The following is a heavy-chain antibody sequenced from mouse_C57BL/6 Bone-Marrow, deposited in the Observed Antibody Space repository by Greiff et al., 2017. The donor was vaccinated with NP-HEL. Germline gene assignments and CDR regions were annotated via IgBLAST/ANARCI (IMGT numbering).Heavy chain of an antibody. J-gene: IGHJ2*01. CDR3: ARLLRSFFDY. CDR2: IHPNSGST. V-gene: IGHV1-64*01. D-gene: IGHD1-1*01. Sequence: VKLQQPGAELVKPGASVKLSCKASGYTFTSYWMHWVKQRPGQGLEWIGMIHPNSGSTNYNEKFKSKATLTVDKSSSTAYMQLSSLTSEDSAVYYCARLLRSFFDYWGQGTTLTVSS. CDR1: GYTFTSYW.